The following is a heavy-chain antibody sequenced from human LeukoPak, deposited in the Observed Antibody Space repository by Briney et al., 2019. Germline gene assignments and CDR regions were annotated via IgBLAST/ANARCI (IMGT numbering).Heavy chain of an antibody. CDR1: GFTFNKPW. CDR3: AVLHYYAMDV. CDR2: ISRGASRT. Sequence: GGSLRLSCAGPGFTFNKPWMHWVRPASGKGLMWVLRISRGASRTDYADSVKGRFTISRDDAKNTLYLQMNGLRGEDAALYYCAVLHYYAMDVWGQGTTVTVSS. D-gene: IGHD2-8*01. J-gene: IGHJ6*02. V-gene: IGHV3-74*01.